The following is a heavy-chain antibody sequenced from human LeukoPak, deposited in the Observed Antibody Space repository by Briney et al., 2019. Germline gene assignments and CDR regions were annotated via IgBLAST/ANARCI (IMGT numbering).Heavy chain of an antibody. Sequence: PGGSLRLSCAASRFSLCGYWMHCVRQAPGRGLVWVSRINSDGGGTSYPASGKGRFTSSRDNAKNTLYLQMNSLRAEDTAVYYCASPGRTDAFDIWGQGTMGTVPS. J-gene: IGHJ3*02. CDR1: RFSLCGYW. V-gene: IGHV3-74*01. CDR3: ASPGRTDAFDI. CDR2: INSDGGGT.